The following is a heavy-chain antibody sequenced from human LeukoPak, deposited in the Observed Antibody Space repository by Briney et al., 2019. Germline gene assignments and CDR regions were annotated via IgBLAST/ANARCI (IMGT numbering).Heavy chain of an antibody. Sequence: PSETLSLTCTVSGGSISSGSYYWSWIRQPAGKGLEWIGRIYTSGSTNYNPSLKSRVTISVDTSKNQFSLTLSSVTAADTAVYYCARLPCGSTSCYGGFDYWGQGTLVTVSS. CDR3: ARLPCGSTSCYGGFDY. CDR1: GGSISSGSYY. J-gene: IGHJ4*02. V-gene: IGHV4-61*02. CDR2: IYTSGST. D-gene: IGHD2-2*01.